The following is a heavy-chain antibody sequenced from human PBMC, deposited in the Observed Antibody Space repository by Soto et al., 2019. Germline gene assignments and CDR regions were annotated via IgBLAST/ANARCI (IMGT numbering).Heavy chain of an antibody. J-gene: IGHJ4*02. V-gene: IGHV3-30-3*01. Sequence: QVQLVESGGGVVQPGRSLRLSCAASGFTLSSYAMHWVRQAPGKGLEWVAVMSYDGSNKYYADSVKGRFTISRDNSKNTLDLQMNSLRAEDTAVYYCARTGTVGVGELSGNFDYWGQGTLVTVSS. CDR1: GFTLSSYA. D-gene: IGHD3-10*01. CDR3: ARTGTVGVGELSGNFDY. CDR2: MSYDGSNK.